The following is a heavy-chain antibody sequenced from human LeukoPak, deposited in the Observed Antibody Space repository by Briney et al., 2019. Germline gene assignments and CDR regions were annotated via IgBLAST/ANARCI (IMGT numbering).Heavy chain of an antibody. J-gene: IGHJ4*02. V-gene: IGHV3-23*01. Sequence: GGSLRLSCAASRFTFSNSVMSWVRQAPGKGLEWVSTINAGGTATYYAVSVNGRFVISRDNVLNTLYLQMNSLRAEDTAVYYCARDHPETVGASHLFDYWGQGTLVTVSS. D-gene: IGHD1-26*01. CDR1: RFTFSNSV. CDR2: INAGGTAT. CDR3: ARDHPETVGASHLFDY.